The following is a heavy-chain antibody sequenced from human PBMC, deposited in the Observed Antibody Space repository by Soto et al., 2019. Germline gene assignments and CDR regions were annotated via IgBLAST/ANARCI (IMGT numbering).Heavy chain of an antibody. CDR1: GGAISSRSYY. Sequence: PSETLSLTATVSGGAISSRSYYWGWIRQPPGQGLEWIGSIYYSGSTYYNPSLKSRVTISVDTSKNQFSLKLSSVTAADTAVYYCARQGYSSGWYGYYYYYGMDVWGQGTTVTVSS. CDR2: IYYSGST. CDR3: ARQGYSSGWYGYYYYYGMDV. J-gene: IGHJ6*02. D-gene: IGHD6-19*01. V-gene: IGHV4-39*01.